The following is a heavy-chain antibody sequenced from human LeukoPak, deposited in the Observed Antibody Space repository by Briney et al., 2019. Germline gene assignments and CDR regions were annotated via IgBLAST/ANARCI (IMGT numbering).Heavy chain of an antibody. V-gene: IGHV3-30*03. J-gene: IGHJ4*02. CDR3: ARDRGYSYGYNFDY. CDR1: GFTFSSYG. D-gene: IGHD5-18*01. CDR2: ISYDGSNK. Sequence: GRSLRLSCAASGFTFSSYGMHWVRQAPGKGLEWVAVISYDGSNKYYADSVKGRFTISRDNSKNTLYLQMNSLRAEDTAVYYCARDRGYSYGYNFDYWGQGTLVTVSS.